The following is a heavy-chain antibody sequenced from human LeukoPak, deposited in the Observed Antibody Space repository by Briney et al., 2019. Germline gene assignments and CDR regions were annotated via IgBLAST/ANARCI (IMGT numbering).Heavy chain of an antibody. CDR1: GFTFSSYS. D-gene: IGHD5-24*01. CDR3: AKEGRSLQTY. Sequence: GGSLRLSCAASGFTFSSYSMNWVRQAPGKGLEWVANIKEDGTETYYVDSVKGRFTISRDNAKNSLHLQMNSLRVEDTAVYYCAKEGRSLQTYWGQGTLVTVSS. V-gene: IGHV3-7*03. CDR2: IKEDGTET. J-gene: IGHJ4*02.